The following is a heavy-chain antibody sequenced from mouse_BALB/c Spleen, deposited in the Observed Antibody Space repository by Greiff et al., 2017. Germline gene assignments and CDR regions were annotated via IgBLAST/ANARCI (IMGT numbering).Heavy chain of an antibody. CDR2: ISSGSSTI. D-gene: IGHD2-3*01. J-gene: IGHJ2*01. CDR3: AAYDGYY. CDR1: GFTFSSFG. Sequence: VQLQQSGGGLVQPGGSRKLSCAASGFTFSSFGMHWVRQAPEKGLEWVAYISSGSSTIYYADTVKGRFTISRDNPKNTLFLQMTSLRSEDTAMYYCAAYDGYYWGQGTTLTVSS. V-gene: IGHV5-17*02.